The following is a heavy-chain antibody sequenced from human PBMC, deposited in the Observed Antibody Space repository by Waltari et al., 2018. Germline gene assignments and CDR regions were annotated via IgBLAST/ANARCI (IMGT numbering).Heavy chain of an antibody. D-gene: IGHD2-21*01. CDR3: AKADFGNPYWFFDL. Sequence: EGQLLESGGGLVQTGGSLRLSCAASGFMFSIYPMTWVRQAPGKGLGLVSTITADGRSRNYAASVKGLFTSSRDNSRNTLDLQMNTLRAEDTAVYFCAKADFGNPYWFFDLWGRGTLLSVSS. J-gene: IGHJ2*01. V-gene: IGHV3-23*01. CDR2: ITADGRSR. CDR1: GFMFSIYP.